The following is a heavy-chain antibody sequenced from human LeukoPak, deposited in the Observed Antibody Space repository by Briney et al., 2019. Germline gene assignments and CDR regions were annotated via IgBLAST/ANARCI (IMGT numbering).Heavy chain of an antibody. CDR3: AKAQRLYSIDPLIDY. Sequence: GGSLRVSCAASGFTFSSYAMSWVRQAPGKGLEWVSAISGSGGSTYYADSVKGRFTISRDNSKNTLYLQMNSLRAEDTAVCYCAKAQRLYSIDPLIDYWGQGTLVTVSS. V-gene: IGHV3-23*01. CDR1: GFTFSSYA. CDR2: ISGSGGST. J-gene: IGHJ4*02. D-gene: IGHD6-13*01.